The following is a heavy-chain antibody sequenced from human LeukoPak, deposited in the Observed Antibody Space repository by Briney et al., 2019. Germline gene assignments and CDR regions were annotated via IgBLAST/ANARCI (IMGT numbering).Heavy chain of an antibody. J-gene: IGHJ4*02. Sequence: PSETLSLTCTVSGASISSTTYYWGWIRQPPRKGLEWIASIYYSGSTYYNPSLKSRVTISVDTSKNQFSLKLSSVTAADTAVYYCASGFRKLLWFGEFDYWGQGTLVTVSS. V-gene: IGHV4-39*01. CDR3: ASGFRKLLWFGEFDY. CDR2: IYYSGST. CDR1: GASISSTTYY. D-gene: IGHD3-10*01.